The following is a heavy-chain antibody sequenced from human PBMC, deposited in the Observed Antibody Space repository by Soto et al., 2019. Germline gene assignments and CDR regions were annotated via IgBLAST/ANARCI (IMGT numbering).Heavy chain of an antibody. CDR1: GFTFSSYA. D-gene: IGHD2-2*01. V-gene: IGHV3-23*01. CDR2: ISGSGGST. Sequence: GGSLRLSCAASGFTFSSYAMSWVRQAPGKGLEWVSAISGSGGSTYYADSVKGRFTISRDNSKNTLYLQMNSLRAEDTAVYYRAKDWGYCSSTSCPPFFDYWGQGTLVTVSS. CDR3: AKDWGYCSSTSCPPFFDY. J-gene: IGHJ4*02.